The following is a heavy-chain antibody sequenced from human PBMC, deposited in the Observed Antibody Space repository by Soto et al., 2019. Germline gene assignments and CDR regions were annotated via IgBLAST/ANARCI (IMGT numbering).Heavy chain of an antibody. Sequence: PVKVSCKAAGGTNISYSISWVRQDPGQGLEWMGGIIPIFGTANYSQKFKGRVTITADKSTSTAYMELSSLRSEDTAVYYCATAYSSSSGPLEFYYFSGIDVWGQGTTVTVSS. CDR3: ATAYSSSSGPLEFYYFSGIDV. J-gene: IGHJ6*02. D-gene: IGHD6-6*01. CDR1: GGTNISYS. CDR2: IIPIFGTA. V-gene: IGHV1-69*06.